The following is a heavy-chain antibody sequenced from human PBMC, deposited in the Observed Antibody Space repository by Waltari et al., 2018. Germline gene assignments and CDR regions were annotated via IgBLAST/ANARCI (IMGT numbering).Heavy chain of an antibody. CDR2: SNSDGISI. D-gene: IGHD4-17*01. CDR3: ARGARRTSQTTGWWYFDL. V-gene: IGHV3-74*01. J-gene: IGHJ2*01. Sequence: EVQLVESGGGLVQPGGSLSLACEASGFTFLLDRTPWVGHVPGRVQGVRQVPGRWEEWVSRSNSDGISISDADSVNGRFTIAKDNARNTVYLQMNSLRAEDTAIYYCARGARRTSQTTGWWYFDLWGRGTLLTVSS. CDR1: GFTFLLDRTPW.